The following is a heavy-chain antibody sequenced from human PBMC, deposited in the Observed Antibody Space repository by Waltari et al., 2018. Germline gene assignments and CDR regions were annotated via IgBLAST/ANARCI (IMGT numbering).Heavy chain of an antibody. CDR1: GFTFDDYA. J-gene: IGHJ4*02. V-gene: IGHV3-43D*04. CDR3: AKDMVLSVAGSGQIDY. D-gene: IGHD6-19*01. CDR2: ISWDGGST. Sequence: EVQLVESGGVVVQPGGSLRLSCAASGFTFDDYAMHWVRQAPGKGLEWVSLISWDGGSTYYADSVKGRFTISRDNSKNSLYLQMNSLRAEDTALYYCAKDMVLSVAGSGQIDYWGQGTLVIVSS.